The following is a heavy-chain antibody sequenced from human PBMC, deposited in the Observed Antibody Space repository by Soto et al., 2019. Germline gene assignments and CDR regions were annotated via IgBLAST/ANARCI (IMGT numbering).Heavy chain of an antibody. J-gene: IGHJ4*02. CDR1: GFTFDDYG. V-gene: IGHV3-20*04. CDR3: ASLPSRSGYPSHFDY. Sequence: PGGSLRLSCAASGFTFDDYGMSWVRQAPGKGLEWVSGINWNGGSTGYADSVKGRFTISRDNAKNSLYLQMNSLRAEDTALYYCASLPSRSGYPSHFDYWGQGTLVTVSS. D-gene: IGHD3-22*01. CDR2: INWNGGST.